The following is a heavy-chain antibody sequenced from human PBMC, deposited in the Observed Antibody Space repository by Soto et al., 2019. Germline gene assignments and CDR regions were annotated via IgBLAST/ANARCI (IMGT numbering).Heavy chain of an antibody. D-gene: IGHD2-2*02. J-gene: IGHJ5*02. V-gene: IGHV3-30*04. CDR3: ATDIHATWLLNS. Sequence: PGGSRRLSCAASGFTFSSYAMYWVRQTPGRGLEWVAIISPDGSQIYYDDSVKGRFTISRDNSKNTLYLQMDSLRAEDTSLYLCATDIHATWLLNSWGQGTLVTVSS. CDR2: ISPDGSQI. CDR1: GFTFSSYA.